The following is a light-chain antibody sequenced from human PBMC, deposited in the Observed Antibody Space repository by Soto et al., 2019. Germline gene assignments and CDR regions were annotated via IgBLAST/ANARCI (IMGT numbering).Light chain of an antibody. CDR1: QGISSF. V-gene: IGKV1-9*01. CDR2: GAS. J-gene: IGKJ4*01. CDR3: QQLESYPLT. Sequence: IQLTQSPSSLSASVGDRVTITCRASQGISSFLAWYQQKPGKAPKVLIYGASTLQSGVPLRFSGRGSGTDFTLTISSLQPEDFATYYCQQLESYPLTFGGGTKV.